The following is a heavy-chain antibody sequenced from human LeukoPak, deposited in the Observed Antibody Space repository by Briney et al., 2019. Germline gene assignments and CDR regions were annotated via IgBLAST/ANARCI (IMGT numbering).Heavy chain of an antibody. CDR3: ASELWFGESNALDT. CDR1: GFSFSSYA. Sequence: PGGFLRLSCAASGFSFSSYAMSWVRQAPGKGLEWISYISGRNIINYADSVKGRFTISRDNTKNSLYLQMNSLRAEDTAVYYCASELWFGESNALDTWGQGTVVTVSS. J-gene: IGHJ3*02. V-gene: IGHV3-48*04. CDR2: ISGRNII. D-gene: IGHD3-10*01.